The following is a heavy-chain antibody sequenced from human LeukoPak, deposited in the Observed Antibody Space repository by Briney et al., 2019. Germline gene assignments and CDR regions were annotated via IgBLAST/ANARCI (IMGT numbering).Heavy chain of an antibody. V-gene: IGHV3-7*03. D-gene: IGHD4-23*01. CDR1: GFTFSSYA. Sequence: PGGSLRLSCAASGFTFSSYAMSWVRQAPGKGLEWVANIKQDGSDKYHVDSVKGRFTISRDNAKNSLYLQMNSLRAEDTAVYYCARKTVVGSYFDYWGQGTPVTVSS. J-gene: IGHJ4*02. CDR2: IKQDGSDK. CDR3: ARKTVVGSYFDY.